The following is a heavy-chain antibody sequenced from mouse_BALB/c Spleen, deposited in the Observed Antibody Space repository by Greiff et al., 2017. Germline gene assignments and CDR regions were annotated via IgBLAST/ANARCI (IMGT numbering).Heavy chain of an antibody. D-gene: IGHD1-1*01. J-gene: IGHJ1*01. CDR3: ARAGAPFYGSSYGYFDV. V-gene: IGHV5-6-5*01. Sequence: EVKLQESGGGLVKPGGSLKLSCAASGFTFSSYAMSWVRQTPEKRLEWVASISSGGSTYYPDSVKGRFTISRENAKNTLYLEMSSLRSEDTAMYYCARAGAPFYGSSYGYFDVWGAGTTVTVSS. CDR2: ISSGGST. CDR1: GFTFSSYA.